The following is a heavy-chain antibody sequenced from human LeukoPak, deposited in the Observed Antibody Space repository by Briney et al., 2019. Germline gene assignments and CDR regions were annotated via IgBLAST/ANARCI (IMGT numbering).Heavy chain of an antibody. Sequence: SGPTLVKPTETLTLTCTFSGFSLSTSGLGVGWIRHPPGKALEWLALIYWDDDKGYSPSLKSRLTIIKDTSKNQVVLTMTNMDPVDTATYYCAHSRAAAGKGRGWFDPWGQGTLVTVSS. D-gene: IGHD6-13*01. CDR3: AHSRAAAGKGRGWFDP. J-gene: IGHJ5*02. CDR1: GFSLSTSGLG. V-gene: IGHV2-5*02. CDR2: IYWDDDK.